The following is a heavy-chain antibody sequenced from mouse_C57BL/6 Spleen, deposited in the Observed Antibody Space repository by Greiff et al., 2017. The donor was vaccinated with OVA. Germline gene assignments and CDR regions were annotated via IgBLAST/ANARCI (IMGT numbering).Heavy chain of an antibody. D-gene: IGHD2-1*01. CDR2: INPNNGGT. J-gene: IGHJ4*01. V-gene: IGHV1-26*01. CDR3: ARSYGNFYAMDY. CDR1: GYTFTDYY. Sequence: EVQLQQSGPELVKPGASVKISCKASGYTFTDYYMNWVKQSHGKSLEWIGDINPNNGGTSYNQKFKGKATLTVDKSSSTAYIELRSLTSEDSAVYYCARSYGNFYAMDYWGQGTSVTVSS.